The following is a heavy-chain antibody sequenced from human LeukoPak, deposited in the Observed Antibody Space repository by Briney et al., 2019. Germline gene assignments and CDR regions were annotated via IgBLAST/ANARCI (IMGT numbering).Heavy chain of an antibody. CDR3: ATDPFSSTSFYFDY. J-gene: IGHJ4*02. CDR2: ISYDGSNK. Sequence: SGGSLRLSCAASGFTFSSYAMHWVRQAPGKGLECVAVISYDGSNKYYADSVKGRFTISRDNSKNTLYLQMNSLRAEDTAVYYCATDPFSSTSFYFDYWGQGPLVTVSS. V-gene: IGHV3-30*04. D-gene: IGHD2-2*01. CDR1: GFTFSSYA.